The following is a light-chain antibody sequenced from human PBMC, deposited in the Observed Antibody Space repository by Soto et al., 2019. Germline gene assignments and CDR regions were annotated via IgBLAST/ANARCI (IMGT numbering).Light chain of an antibody. CDR3: AAWDDSLNGRG. CDR2: YDN. J-gene: IGLJ1*01. CDR1: NSNIGSNT. V-gene: IGLV1-44*01. Sequence: QLVLTQPPSASGTPGQRVTISCSGSNSNIGSNTVNWYQQLPGTAPKLLIYYDNLRPSGVPDRISGSKSGTSASLAISGLQSDDEADYCCAAWDDSLNGRGFGTGTKPTV.